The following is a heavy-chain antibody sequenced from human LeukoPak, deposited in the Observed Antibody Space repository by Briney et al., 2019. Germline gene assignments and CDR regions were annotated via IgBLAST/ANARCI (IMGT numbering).Heavy chain of an antibody. CDR3: AKTDGGYDHLFGAFDI. Sequence: GGSLRLSCAASGFTFSSYAMSWVRQAPGKGLEWVSAISGSGGSTYYADSVKGRFTISRDNSKNTLYLQMNSLRAKDTAVYYCAKTDGGYDHLFGAFDIWGQGTMVTVSS. V-gene: IGHV3-23*01. J-gene: IGHJ3*02. CDR2: ISGSGGST. D-gene: IGHD5-12*01. CDR1: GFTFSSYA.